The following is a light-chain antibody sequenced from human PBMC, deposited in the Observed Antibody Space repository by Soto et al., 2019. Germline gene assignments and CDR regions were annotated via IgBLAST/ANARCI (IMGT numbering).Light chain of an antibody. CDR1: QSVRSN. Sequence: EIVMTQSPATLSVSPGERATLSCRASQSVRSNLAWYQQKPGQSPRLLIYGASTRATGIPARFSGSGSGTQLTLTISSLQSEDFAVYYCQQYNNWPPAWTFGQGTTVDIK. CDR3: QQYNNWPPAWT. V-gene: IGKV3-15*01. CDR2: GAS. J-gene: IGKJ1*01.